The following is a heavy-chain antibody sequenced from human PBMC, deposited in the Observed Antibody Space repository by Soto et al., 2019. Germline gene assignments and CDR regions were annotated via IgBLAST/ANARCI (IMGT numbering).Heavy chain of an antibody. CDR1: GFTFSSYG. Sequence: GGSLRLSCAASGFTFSSYGMHWVRQAPGKGLEWVAVIWYDGSNKYYADSVKGRFTISRDNSKNTLYLQMNSLRAEDTAVYYCAREGAAGGYSGYDRDYWGQGTLVTVSS. V-gene: IGHV3-33*01. CDR3: AREGAAGGYSGYDRDY. CDR2: IWYDGSNK. D-gene: IGHD5-12*01. J-gene: IGHJ4*02.